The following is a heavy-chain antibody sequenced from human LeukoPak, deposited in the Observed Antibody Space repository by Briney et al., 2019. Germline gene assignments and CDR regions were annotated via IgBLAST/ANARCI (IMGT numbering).Heavy chain of an antibody. Sequence: SATLSLTCTVSGGSISSYYWSWIRQPPGKGLEWIGYIYYSGTTNYNPSLKSRVTISVDTSKNQFSLKLSSVTAADTAVYYCASQRGGYYYYYMDVWGKGTTVTVSS. CDR1: GGSISSYY. D-gene: IGHD3-16*01. CDR2: IYYSGTT. J-gene: IGHJ6*03. V-gene: IGHV4-59*01. CDR3: ASQRGGYYYYYMDV.